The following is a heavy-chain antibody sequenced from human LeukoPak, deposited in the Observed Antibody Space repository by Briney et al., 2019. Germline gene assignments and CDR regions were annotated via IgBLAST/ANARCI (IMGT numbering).Heavy chain of an antibody. V-gene: IGHV6-1*01. CDR1: GDSVSSKSAA. CDR3: APGIAAP. Sequence: SQTLSLTCVISGDSVSSKSAAWNWIRQSPSRGLEWLGRTYYRSKWYDDYAVSVKSRITINPDTSKNQFSLKLSSVTAADTAVYYCAPGIAAPWGQGTLVTVSS. D-gene: IGHD6-13*01. CDR2: TYYRSKWYD. J-gene: IGHJ5*02.